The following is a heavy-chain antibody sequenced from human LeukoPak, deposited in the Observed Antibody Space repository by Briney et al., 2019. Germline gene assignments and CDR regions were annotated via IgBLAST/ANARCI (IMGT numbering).Heavy chain of an antibody. J-gene: IGHJ1*01. CDR2: IYSSGTT. Sequence: PSETLSLTCTVSGGSISSSSYYWGWIRQPPGKGLECIGNIYSSGTTYYNPSLKSRVTISIDTSKSQFTLRLSSVTAADTAVYYCVQNIPGTIEHWGQGTLVTVSS. CDR3: VQNIPGTIEH. CDR1: GGSISSSSYY. V-gene: IGHV4-39*01. D-gene: IGHD1-7*01.